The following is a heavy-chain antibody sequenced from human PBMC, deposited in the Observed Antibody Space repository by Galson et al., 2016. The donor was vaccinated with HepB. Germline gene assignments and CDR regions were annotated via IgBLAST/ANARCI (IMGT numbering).Heavy chain of an antibody. J-gene: IGHJ4*02. D-gene: IGHD3-3*01. V-gene: IGHV4-31*03. Sequence: TLSLTCTVSGGSISSGGDHWSWIRQHPGKGLEWIAYIYYNGSTYYNPSLKSRVTISVDTSKNQFSLKLSSVTAADTAVYYCARVGRLDFRSGFYVPPFDYWGQGILVTVSS. CDR2: IYYNGST. CDR1: GGSISSGGDH. CDR3: ARVGRLDFRSGFYVPPFDY.